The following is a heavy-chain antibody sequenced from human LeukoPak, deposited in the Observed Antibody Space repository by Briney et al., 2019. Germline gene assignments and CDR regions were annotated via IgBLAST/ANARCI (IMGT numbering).Heavy chain of an antibody. J-gene: IGHJ4*02. V-gene: IGHV3-48*03. CDR1: GFTFSSYE. CDR3: ARLNYLSRDGYNYHDKTFDY. CDR2: ISSSGSNK. D-gene: IGHD5-24*01. Sequence: QSGGSLRLSCAGSGFTFSSYEMNWVRQAPGKGLEWVSYISSSGSNKYYADSVKGRFTISRVNAKNSLYLQMNSLRAEDTAVYYCARLNYLSRDGYNYHDKTFDYWGQGTLVTVSS.